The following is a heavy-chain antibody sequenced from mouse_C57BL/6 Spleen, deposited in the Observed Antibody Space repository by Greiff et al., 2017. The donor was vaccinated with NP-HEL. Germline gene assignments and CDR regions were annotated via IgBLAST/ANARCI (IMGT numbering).Heavy chain of an antibody. D-gene: IGHD1-1*01. Sequence: EVKLVESGGGLVKPGGSLKLSCAASGFTFSDYGMHWVRQAPEKGPEWVAYISSGSSTIYYADTVKGRFTISRDNAKNTLFLQMTSLRSEDTAMYYCARTGYYYGSRGYFDVWGTGTTVTVSS. CDR1: GFTFSDYG. J-gene: IGHJ1*03. CDR2: ISSGSSTI. CDR3: ARTGYYYGSRGYFDV. V-gene: IGHV5-17*01.